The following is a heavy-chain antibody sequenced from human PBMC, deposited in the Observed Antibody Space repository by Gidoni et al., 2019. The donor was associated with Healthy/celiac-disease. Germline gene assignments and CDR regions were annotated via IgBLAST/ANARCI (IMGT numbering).Heavy chain of an antibody. CDR2: ISWNSGSI. CDR1: GFTFDDYA. V-gene: IGHV3-9*01. J-gene: IGHJ3*02. CDR3: AKGKKAARDAFDI. Sequence: EVQLVESGGGLVQPGRSLRLSCAASGFTFDDYAMHWVRQAPGKGLEWVSGISWNSGSIGYADSVKGRFTISRDNAKNSLYLQMNSLRAEDTALYYCAKGKKAARDAFDIWGQGTMVTVSS. D-gene: IGHD6-6*01.